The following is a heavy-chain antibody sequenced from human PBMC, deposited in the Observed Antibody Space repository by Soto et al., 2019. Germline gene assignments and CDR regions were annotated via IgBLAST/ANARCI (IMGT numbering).Heavy chain of an antibody. CDR2: IYHSGRT. Sequence: QVQLQESGPGLVKPSATLSLTCSISGGSISDYQWNWIRQPPGTGLEWVGYIYHSGRTNYNPSLNRRVTISLDPSAKQFSMRLRSGTAADTAVYYCARMRGLGEISPYFDYWGQGALVTVSS. D-gene: IGHD3-16*02. V-gene: IGHV4-59*01. J-gene: IGHJ4*02. CDR3: ARMRGLGEISPYFDY. CDR1: GGSISDYQ.